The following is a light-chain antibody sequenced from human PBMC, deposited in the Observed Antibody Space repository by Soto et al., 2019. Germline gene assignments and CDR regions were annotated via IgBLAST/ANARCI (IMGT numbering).Light chain of an antibody. CDR1: QSVSTS. CDR3: QQRTNWLWT. V-gene: IGKV3-11*01. CDR2: DTS. J-gene: IGKJ1*01. Sequence: EIVLTQSPATLSLSPGERASLSCRASQSVSTSLAWYQQKPGQAPRLLIYDTSKRATGIPARFSGSGSGTDFTLTIRSLEPEDFAVYYCQQRTNWLWTFGQGTKVEIK.